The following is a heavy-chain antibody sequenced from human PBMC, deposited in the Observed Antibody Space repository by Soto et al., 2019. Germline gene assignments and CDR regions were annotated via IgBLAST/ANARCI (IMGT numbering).Heavy chain of an antibody. CDR2: IWYDGSKK. V-gene: IGHV3-33*01. CDR1: GFIFNNYV. Sequence: PGGSLRLSCAASGFIFNNYVIHWVRQAPGKGLEWVAVIWYDGSKKYYADSVKGRFTISRDSSKNTVDLEMNSLRVEDTAVYHCASAGQQLVWYFDYWGHGTLVTVSS. CDR3: ASAGQQLVWYFDY. J-gene: IGHJ4*01. D-gene: IGHD6-13*01.